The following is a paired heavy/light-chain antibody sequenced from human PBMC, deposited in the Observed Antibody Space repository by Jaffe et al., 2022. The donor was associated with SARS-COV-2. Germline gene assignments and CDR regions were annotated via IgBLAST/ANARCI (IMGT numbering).Heavy chain of an antibody. V-gene: IGHV3-21*01. J-gene: IGHJ6*03. CDR3: ARDSSLCSGGSCYWFLNWDGDAYYYYYMDV. CDR1: GFTFSSYS. Sequence: EVQLVESGGGLVKPGGSLRLSCAASGFTFSSYSMNWVRQAPGKGLEWVSSISSSSSYIYYADSVKGRFTISRDNAKNSLYLQMNSLRAEDTAVYYCARDSSLCSGGSCYWFLNWDGDAYYYYYMDVWGKGTTVTVSS. D-gene: IGHD2-15*01. CDR2: ISSSSSYI.
Light chain of an antibody. J-gene: IGKJ5*01. CDR3: QQRIPGGIT. Sequence: EIVLTQSPATLSLSPGERATLSCRASQSVSSYLAWYQQKPGQAPRLLIYDASNRATGIPARFSGSGSGTDFTLTISSLEPEDFAVYYCQQRIPGGITFGQGTRLEIK. CDR2: DAS. CDR1: QSVSSY. V-gene: IGKV3-11*01.